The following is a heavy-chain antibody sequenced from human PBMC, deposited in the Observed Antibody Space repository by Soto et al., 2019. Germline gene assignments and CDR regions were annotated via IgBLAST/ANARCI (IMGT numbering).Heavy chain of an antibody. Sequence: QVQLVQSGAEVKKPGSSVKVSCKASGGTFSSYAISWVRQAPGQGLEWMGGIIPIFGTANYAQKFQGRGTITADESKRTGYMELSSLRSEDTAVYYCARPTYCSGGSCYPWGFDYWGQGTLVTVSS. J-gene: IGHJ4*02. V-gene: IGHV1-69*01. CDR1: GGTFSSYA. D-gene: IGHD2-15*01. CDR3: ARPTYCSGGSCYPWGFDY. CDR2: IIPIFGTA.